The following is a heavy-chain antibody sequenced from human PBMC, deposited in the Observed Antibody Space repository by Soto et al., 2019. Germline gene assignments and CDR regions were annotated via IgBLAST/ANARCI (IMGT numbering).Heavy chain of an antibody. Sequence: ESLTISCTCSGYSFTRYWIGWVRQMPGKGLEWMGIIYPGDSDTRYSPSFQGQVTISADKSISTAYLQWSSLKASDTAMYYCARVNEQWLARGWFDPWGQGTLVTVSS. J-gene: IGHJ5*02. CDR2: IYPGDSDT. CDR1: GYSFTRYW. CDR3: ARVNEQWLARGWFDP. V-gene: IGHV5-51*01. D-gene: IGHD6-19*01.